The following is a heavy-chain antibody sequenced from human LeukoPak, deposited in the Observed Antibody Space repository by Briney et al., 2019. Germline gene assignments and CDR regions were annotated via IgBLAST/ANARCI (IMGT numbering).Heavy chain of an antibody. CDR3: ARDHHYDSSGRGFDY. CDR1: GFTVSSNY. CDR2: MYSGGST. V-gene: IGHV3-66*01. D-gene: IGHD3-22*01. J-gene: IGHJ4*02. Sequence: GGSLRLSCAASGFTVSSNYMSWVRQAPGKGLEWVSVMYSGGSTYYADSVKGRFIISRDNSKNTLYLQMNSLRAEDTAVYHCARDHHYDSSGRGFDYWGQGTLVTVSS.